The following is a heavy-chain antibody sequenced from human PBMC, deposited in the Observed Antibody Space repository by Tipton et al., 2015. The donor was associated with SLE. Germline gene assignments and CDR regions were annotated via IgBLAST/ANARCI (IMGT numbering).Heavy chain of an antibody. CDR3: ARVGQRRFSGRDPYGTFDI. V-gene: IGHV4-59*11. Sequence: TLSLTCTVSGGSISSHYWTWIRQPPGKGLEWIGYVYYSGSTYYNPSLKSRVTISIDTSKNQFSLKLSSVTAADTAVYYCARVGQRRFSGRDPYGTFDIWGQGTMVTVSS. CDR1: GGSISSHY. D-gene: IGHD3-10*01. J-gene: IGHJ3*02. CDR2: VYYSGST.